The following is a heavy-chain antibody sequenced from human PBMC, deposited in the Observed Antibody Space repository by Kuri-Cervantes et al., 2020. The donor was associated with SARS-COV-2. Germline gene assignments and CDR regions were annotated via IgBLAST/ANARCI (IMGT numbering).Heavy chain of an antibody. CDR1: GGTFSSYA. J-gene: IGHJ4*02. V-gene: IGHV1-69*04. D-gene: IGHD2-21*02. Sequence: SVKVPCKASGGTFSSYAISWVRQAPGQGLEWMGRIIPILGTANYAQKFQGRVTITADKSTSTAYMELSSLRSEDTAVYYCARTAKTGQLRDYWGQGTLVTVSS. CDR2: IIPILGTA. CDR3: ARTAKTGQLRDY.